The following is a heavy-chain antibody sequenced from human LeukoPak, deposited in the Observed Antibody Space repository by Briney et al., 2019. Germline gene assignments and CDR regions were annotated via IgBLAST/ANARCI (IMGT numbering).Heavy chain of an antibody. J-gene: IGHJ4*02. CDR3: ARDSLGGDY. CDR2: IWNDGSKK. Sequence: GGSLRLSCAASGFTFRNYGMHWVRKAPGKGLVWLAVIWNDGSKKFYADSVKGRFTISRDNSKNTLYLQMNSLRAEDTAVYYCARDSLGGDYWGQGTLVTVSS. CDR1: GFTFRNYG. D-gene: IGHD3-16*01. V-gene: IGHV3-33*01.